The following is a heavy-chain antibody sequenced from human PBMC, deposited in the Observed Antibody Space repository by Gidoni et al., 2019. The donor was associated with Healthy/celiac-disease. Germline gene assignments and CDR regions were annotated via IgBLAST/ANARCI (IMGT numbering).Heavy chain of an antibody. Sequence: EVQLVESGGGLVKPGGSLRLSCAASGFTFRNAWMSWVRQAPGKGLEWVGRIKSKTDGGTTDYAAPVKGRFTISRDDSKNTLYLQMNSLKTEDTAVYYCTTGRGYYYYGMDVWGQGTTVTVSS. CDR3: TTGRGYYYYGMDV. J-gene: IGHJ6*02. V-gene: IGHV3-15*01. CDR1: GFTFRNAW. D-gene: IGHD3-10*01. CDR2: IKSKTDGGTT.